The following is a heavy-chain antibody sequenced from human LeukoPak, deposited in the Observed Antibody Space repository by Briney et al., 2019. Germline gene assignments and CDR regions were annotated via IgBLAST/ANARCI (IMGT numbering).Heavy chain of an antibody. CDR1: GFIFSSSG. CDR3: ARDQGTSGGWPAVGRMGYFDY. J-gene: IGHJ4*02. Sequence: PGWSLRLSCAASGFIFSSSGMHWVRQTPGKGLEGVGIIWYDGSNKYYADSVKGRFTISRDNAKNTVYLQMNSLRVEDTAVYYCARDQGTSGGWPAVGRMGYFDYWGQGTLVTVSS. D-gene: IGHD6-19*01. CDR2: IWYDGSNK. V-gene: IGHV3-33*01.